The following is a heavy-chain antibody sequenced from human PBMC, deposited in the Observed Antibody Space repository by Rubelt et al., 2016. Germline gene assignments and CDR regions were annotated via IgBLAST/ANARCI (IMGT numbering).Heavy chain of an antibody. D-gene: IGHD6-13*01. V-gene: IGHV1-3*01. CDR2: INAGNGNT. CDR1: GYTFTSYA. CDR3: ARGVGLGYSSSWFNWFDP. Sequence: QVQLVQSGAEVKKPGASVKVSCKASGYTFTSYAMHWVRQAPGQRLEWMGWINAGNGNTKYSQKFQGRGTRTRETSASTAYRELSSLRSEDTAVYYCARGVGLGYSSSWFNWFDPWGQGTLVTVSS. J-gene: IGHJ5*02.